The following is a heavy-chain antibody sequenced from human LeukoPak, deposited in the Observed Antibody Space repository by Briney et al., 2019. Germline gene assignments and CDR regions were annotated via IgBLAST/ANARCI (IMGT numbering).Heavy chain of an antibody. Sequence: SETLSLTCTVSGGSISSGGYYWSWIRQHPWKGLEWIGYIYYSGSTYYNPSLKSRVTISVDTSKNQFSLKLSSVTAADTAVYYCARHILLYRIPYYFDYWGQGTLVTVSS. CDR1: GGSISSGGYY. CDR3: ARHILLYRIPYYFDY. V-gene: IGHV4-31*03. J-gene: IGHJ4*02. D-gene: IGHD3-16*02. CDR2: IYYSGST.